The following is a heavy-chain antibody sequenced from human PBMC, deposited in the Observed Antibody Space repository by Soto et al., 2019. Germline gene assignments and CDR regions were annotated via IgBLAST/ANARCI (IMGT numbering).Heavy chain of an antibody. V-gene: IGHV1-69*06. J-gene: IGHJ6*02. CDR3: ARDSSGYSYGYYYYGMDV. Sequence: ASVKVSCKASGCTFSSYAISWVRQAPGQGLEWMGGIIPIFGTANCAQKFQGRVTITADKSTSTAYMELSSLRSEDTAVYYCARDSSGYSYGYYYYGMDVWGQGTTVTVSS. CDR2: IIPIFGTA. CDR1: GCTFSSYA. D-gene: IGHD5-18*01.